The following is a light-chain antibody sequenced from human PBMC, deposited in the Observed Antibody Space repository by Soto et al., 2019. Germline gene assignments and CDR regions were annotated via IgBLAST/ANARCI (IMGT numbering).Light chain of an antibody. CDR3: SSYTSSTTPV. CDR2: EVS. Sequence: QSFLTQPASVSGSPGQSITISCTGTSSDVGGYAYVSWYQQYPGKAPKLVISEVSNRPSGVSHRFSGSKSGNTASLTISGLQAEDEADYYCSSYTSSTTPVFGGGTKLTVL. J-gene: IGLJ3*02. V-gene: IGLV2-14*01. CDR1: SSDVGGYAY.